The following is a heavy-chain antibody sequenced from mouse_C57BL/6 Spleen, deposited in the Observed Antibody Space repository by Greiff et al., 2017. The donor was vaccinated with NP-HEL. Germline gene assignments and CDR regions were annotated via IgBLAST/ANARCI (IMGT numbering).Heavy chain of an antibody. D-gene: IGHD2-4*01. CDR2: ISYSGST. CDR3: ARYDYDRGRYFDV. V-gene: IGHV3-8*01. CDR1: GYSITSDY. J-gene: IGHJ1*03. Sequence: VQLQQSGPGLAKPSQTLSLTCSVTGYSITSDYWNWIRKFPGNKLEYMGYISYSGSTYYNPSLKSRISIIRDTSKNQYYLHLNSVTTEDTATYYCARYDYDRGRYFDVWGTGTTVTVSS.